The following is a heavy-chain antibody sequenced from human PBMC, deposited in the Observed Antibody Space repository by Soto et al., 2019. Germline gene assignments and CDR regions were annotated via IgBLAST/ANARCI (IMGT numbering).Heavy chain of an antibody. D-gene: IGHD2-2*02. CDR1: GGTFSSYS. CDR2: IMPFFGIA. J-gene: IGHJ6*02. Sequence: QVQLVQSGAEVKKPGSSVKVSCKASGGTFSSYSFTWVRQAPGQGLEWMGRIMPFFGIASYAQKFQGRVTITADKSTSTADMELSSVRSEDTAVYYCARNADIGDIGLVPAAINGMDVWGRGTTVTVSS. V-gene: IGHV1-69*02. CDR3: ARNADIGDIGLVPAAINGMDV.